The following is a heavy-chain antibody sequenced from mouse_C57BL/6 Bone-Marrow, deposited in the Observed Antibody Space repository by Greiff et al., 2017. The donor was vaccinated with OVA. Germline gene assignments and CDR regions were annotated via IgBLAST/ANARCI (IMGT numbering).Heavy chain of an antibody. Sequence: QVQLQQPGAELAKPGASVKLSCKASGYTFTSYWMHWVKQRPGQGLEWIGMIHPNSGSTNYNEKFKSKATLTVDKSSSTAYMQLSSLTSEDSAVYYCARPNWGYYFDYWGQGTTLTVSS. V-gene: IGHV1-64*01. CDR2: IHPNSGST. CDR1: GYTFTSYW. CDR3: ARPNWGYYFDY. D-gene: IGHD4-1*01. J-gene: IGHJ2*01.